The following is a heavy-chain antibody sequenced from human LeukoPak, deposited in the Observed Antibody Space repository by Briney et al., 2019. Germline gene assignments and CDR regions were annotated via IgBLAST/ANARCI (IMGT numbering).Heavy chain of an antibody. CDR1: GFTFSSYA. V-gene: IGHV3-23*01. D-gene: IGHD2-2*01. Sequence: PGGSLRLSCAASGFTFSSYAMSWVRQAPGKGLEWVSAISGSGGSTYHADSVKGRFTISRDNSKNTLYLQMNSLRAEDTAVYYCAKRPQVVPAAYFDYWGQGTLVTVSS. J-gene: IGHJ4*02. CDR3: AKRPQVVPAAYFDY. CDR2: ISGSGGST.